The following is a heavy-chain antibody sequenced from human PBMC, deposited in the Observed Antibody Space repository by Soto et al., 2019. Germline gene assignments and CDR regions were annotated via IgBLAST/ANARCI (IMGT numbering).Heavy chain of an antibody. CDR3: ARGPRVVVAAKSNYYYYGMDV. V-gene: IGHV1-8*01. CDR2: MNPNSGNT. Sequence: ASVKVSCKASGYTFTSYDINWVRQATGQGLEWMGWMNPNSGNTGYAQKFQGRVTMTRNTSISTAYMELSSLRSEDTAVYYCARGPRVVVAAKSNYYYYGMDVWGQGTTVTVSS. CDR1: GYTFTSYD. D-gene: IGHD2-15*01. J-gene: IGHJ6*02.